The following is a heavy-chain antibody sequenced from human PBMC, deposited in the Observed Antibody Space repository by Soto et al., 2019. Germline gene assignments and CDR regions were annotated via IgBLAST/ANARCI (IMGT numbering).Heavy chain of an antibody. CDR2: VSFDGSNE. D-gene: IGHD2-15*01. Sequence: QPGGSLRLSCAASGFTFSGFAIHWVRQAPGKGLEWVSTVSFDGSNEYYADSVKGRFTISRDNSKNTLSLQMNSLRAEDTAVYYCARDQRYCSGGTCYSGHAFDIWGQGTMVTVSS. CDR1: GFTFSGFA. J-gene: IGHJ3*02. V-gene: IGHV3-30-3*01. CDR3: ARDQRYCSGGTCYSGHAFDI.